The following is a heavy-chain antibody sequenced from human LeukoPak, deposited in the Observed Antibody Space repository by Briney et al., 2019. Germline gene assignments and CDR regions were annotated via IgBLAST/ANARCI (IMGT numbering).Heavy chain of an antibody. CDR2: INPNSGVT. D-gene: IGHD1-7*01. J-gene: IGHJ5*02. V-gene: IGHV1-2*02. CDR1: GYIFIGYY. CDR3: ATPRALTGTTYNWFDP. Sequence: GASVKVSCKASGYIFIGYYMHWVRQAPGQGLEWMGWINPNSGVTNYAQKFQGRVTMTRDTSISTAYMELSSLRSEDTAVYYCATPRALTGTTYNWFDPWGQGTLVTVSS.